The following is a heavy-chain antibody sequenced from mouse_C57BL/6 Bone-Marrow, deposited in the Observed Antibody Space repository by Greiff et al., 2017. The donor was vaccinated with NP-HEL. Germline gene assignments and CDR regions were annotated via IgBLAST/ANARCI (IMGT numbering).Heavy chain of an antibody. V-gene: IGHV1-18*01. CDR1: GYTFTDYN. CDR3: ARSGPHYYGSSPYAMDY. Sequence: VQLHQSGPELVKPGASVKIPCKASGYTFTDYNMDWVKQSHGKSLEWIGDINPNNGGTIYNQKFKGKATLTVDKSSSTAYMELRSLTSEDTAVYYCARSGPHYYGSSPYAMDYWGQGTSVTVSS. D-gene: IGHD1-1*01. J-gene: IGHJ4*01. CDR2: INPNNGGT.